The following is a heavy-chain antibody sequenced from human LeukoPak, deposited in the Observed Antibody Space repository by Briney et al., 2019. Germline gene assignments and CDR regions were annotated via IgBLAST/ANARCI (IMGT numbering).Heavy chain of an antibody. Sequence: SETLSLTCAVYGGSFSGYYWSWIRQPPGKGQEWIGEINHSGSTNYDPSLKSRVTISVDTSKNQFSLKLSSVTAADTAVYYCARGGRITMVRGGHPYYFDYWGQGTLVTVSS. CDR2: INHSGST. CDR3: ARGGRITMVRGGHPYYFDY. V-gene: IGHV4-34*01. CDR1: GGSFSGYY. J-gene: IGHJ4*02. D-gene: IGHD3-10*01.